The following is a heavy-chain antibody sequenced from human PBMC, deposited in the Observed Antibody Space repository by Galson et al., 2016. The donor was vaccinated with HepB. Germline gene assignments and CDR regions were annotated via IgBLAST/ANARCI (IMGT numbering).Heavy chain of an antibody. J-gene: IGHJ3*02. CDR3: ARVREQQLLDAFDI. CDR2: ISSGGSYI. CDR1: GFTFTRYN. Sequence: SLRLSCATSGFTFTRYNMNWVRQAPGKGLEWVSSISSGGSYIYYADSVKGRFTISRDNVKKSLYLQMNSLRPEDTAVYYCARVREQQLLDAFDIWGQGTKVTVSS. V-gene: IGHV3-21*01. D-gene: IGHD6-13*01.